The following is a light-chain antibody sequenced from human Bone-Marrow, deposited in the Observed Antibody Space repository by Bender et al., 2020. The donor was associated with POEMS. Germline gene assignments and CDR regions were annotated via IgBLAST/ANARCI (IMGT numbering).Light chain of an antibody. CDR1: SSDVGSFNI. J-gene: IGLJ3*02. CDR3: CSYDRNNIVM. CDR2: ENI. Sequence: QSALTQPASVSGSPGQSITISCFGTSSDVGSFNIVSWYQQYPGKAPKLVTYENIKRPSGVSDRFSGSKSGNTASLTISGLQAEDEADYYCCSYDRNNIVMFGGGTTVTVL. V-gene: IGLV2-23*01.